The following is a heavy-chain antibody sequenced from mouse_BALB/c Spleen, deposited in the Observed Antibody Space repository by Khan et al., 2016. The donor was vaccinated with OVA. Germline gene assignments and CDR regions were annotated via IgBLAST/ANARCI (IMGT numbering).Heavy chain of an antibody. J-gene: IGHJ1*01. CDR3: AIYHGYFDV. Sequence: VQLKESGPDLVKPGASVKISCKASGFSFTGYYIHWVKQSHGKSLEWIGRVNPNNGGTSYNQTFKGKAILTADKSSYTAYMELRSLTSEDSAVSAYAIYHGYFDVWGAGTTVTVSS. CDR2: VNPNNGGT. D-gene: IGHD1-1*01. CDR1: GFSFTGYY. V-gene: IGHV1-26*01.